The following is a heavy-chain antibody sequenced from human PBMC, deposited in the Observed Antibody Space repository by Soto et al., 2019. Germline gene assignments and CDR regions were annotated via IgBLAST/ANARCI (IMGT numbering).Heavy chain of an antibody. CDR3: ARDSGDSNGYYNY. CDR2: INPNSGGT. V-gene: IGHV1-2*04. Sequence: ASVKVSCKASGYTFTGYYMHWVRQAPGQGLEWMGWINPNSGGTNYAQKFQGWVTMTRDTSISTAYMELSRLRSDDTAVYYCARDSGDSNGYYNYWGQGTLVTVSS. D-gene: IGHD3-22*01. J-gene: IGHJ4*02. CDR1: GYTFTGYY.